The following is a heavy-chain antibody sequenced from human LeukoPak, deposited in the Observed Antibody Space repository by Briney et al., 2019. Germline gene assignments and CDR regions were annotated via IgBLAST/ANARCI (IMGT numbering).Heavy chain of an antibody. CDR3: AKDRGGSSELGDAFDV. CDR2: ISYSSGSI. D-gene: IGHD1-26*01. Sequence: GGSLRLSCAASGFTFSSYRMHWVRQAPGKGLEWVSGISYSSGSIGYVDSVKGRFTISRDNAKNSLYLQMNSLRVEDTALYYCAKDRGGSSELGDAFDVWGQGTMVRVSS. V-gene: IGHV3-9*01. J-gene: IGHJ3*01. CDR1: GFTFSSYR.